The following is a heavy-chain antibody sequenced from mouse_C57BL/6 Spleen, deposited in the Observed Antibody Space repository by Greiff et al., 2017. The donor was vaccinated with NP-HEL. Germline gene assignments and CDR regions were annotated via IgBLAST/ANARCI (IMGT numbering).Heavy chain of an antibody. V-gene: IGHV1-52*01. CDR2: IDPSDSET. Sequence: VKLQQPGAELVRPGSSVKLSCKASGYTFTSYWMHWVKQRPIQGLEWIGNIDPSDSETHYNQKFKDKATLTVDKSSSTAYMQLSSLTSEDSAVYYCASMVTTGAWFAYWGQGTLVTVSA. J-gene: IGHJ3*01. CDR3: ASMVTTGAWFAY. CDR1: GYTFTSYW. D-gene: IGHD2-2*01.